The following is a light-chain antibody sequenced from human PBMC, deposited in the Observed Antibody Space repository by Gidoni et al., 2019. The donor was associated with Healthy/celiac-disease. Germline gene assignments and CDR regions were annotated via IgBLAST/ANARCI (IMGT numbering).Light chain of an antibody. V-gene: IGKV3-15*01. CDR1: QSVSSN. Sequence: EIVMTQSPATLSVSVGERATLSCRASQSVSSNLAWYQQKPGQAPRLLIYGASTRATGIPARFSGSGSGTEFTLTISSLQSEDFAVYYCQQYNNWPPGKFGQGTKVEIK. CDR2: GAS. CDR3: QQYNNWPPGK. J-gene: IGKJ1*01.